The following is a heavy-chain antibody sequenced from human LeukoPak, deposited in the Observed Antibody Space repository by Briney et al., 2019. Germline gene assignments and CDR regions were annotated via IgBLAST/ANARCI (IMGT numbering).Heavy chain of an antibody. CDR2: IYRDGSI. CDR1: GFTVSSNY. D-gene: IGHD6-6*01. V-gene: IGHV3-53*01. J-gene: IGHJ4*02. CDR3: ARESSSYYFDY. Sequence: PGGSLRLSCAASGFTVSSNYMNWVRQAPGKGLEWVSVIYRDGSIYYAESVKGRFIISRDTSRNTLYLQMNTLRAEDTAVYYCARESSSYYFDYWGQGTLVTVSS.